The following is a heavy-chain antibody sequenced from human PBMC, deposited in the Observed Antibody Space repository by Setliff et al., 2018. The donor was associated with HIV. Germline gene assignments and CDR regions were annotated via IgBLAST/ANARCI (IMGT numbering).Heavy chain of an antibody. CDR3: TREDYYYYGMDV. CDR2: IFYSGRT. CDR1: GGSVSTGNYY. Sequence: ETLSLTCPVSGGSVSTGNYYWNWIRLPPGKGLEWIGYIFYSGRTNYNPSLKSRVTISVDTAKNQLSMRLNSVTAADTAIYYGTREDYYYYGMDVWGQGTTVTVSS. J-gene: IGHJ6*02. V-gene: IGHV4-61*01.